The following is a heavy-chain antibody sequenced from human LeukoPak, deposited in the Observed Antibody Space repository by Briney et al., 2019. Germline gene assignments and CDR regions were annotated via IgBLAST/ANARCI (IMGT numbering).Heavy chain of an antibody. D-gene: IGHD3-9*01. CDR1: GGSISSYY. V-gene: IGHV4-59*01. Sequence: SETLSLTCTVSGGSISSYYWSWIRQPPGKGLEWLGYIYYSGSTNYNPSLKSRVTISVDTSKNQFSLKLSSVTAADTAVYYCAMHHYYDILTGYYIGWFDPWGQGTLVTVSS. J-gene: IGHJ5*02. CDR2: IYYSGST. CDR3: AMHHYYDILTGYYIGWFDP.